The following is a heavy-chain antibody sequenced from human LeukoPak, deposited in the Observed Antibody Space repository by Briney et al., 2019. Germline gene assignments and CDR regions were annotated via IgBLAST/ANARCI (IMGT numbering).Heavy chain of an antibody. D-gene: IGHD3-10*02. CDR1: GGSISSYY. V-gene: IGHV4-59*01. CDR3: ARERSVFGDYYYGMDV. J-gene: IGHJ6*02. CDR2: IYYSGST. Sequence: SETLSLTCTVSGGSISSYYWSWIRQPPGKGLEWIGYIYYSGSTNYNPSLKNRVTISVDTSKNQFSLKLSSVTAADTAVYYCARERSVFGDYYYGMDVWGQGTTVTVSS.